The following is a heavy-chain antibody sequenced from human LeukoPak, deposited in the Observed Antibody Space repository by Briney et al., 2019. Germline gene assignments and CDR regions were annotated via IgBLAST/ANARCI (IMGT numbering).Heavy chain of an antibody. V-gene: IGHV3-15*01. D-gene: IGHD3-22*01. Sequence: PGGSLRLSCTASGFSFSNAWVSWVRQAPGKGLEWVGRIKSKTDDGAIDHAAPVKGRFTISRDDSRNTLYLQMDSLKTEDTAVYYCTTGERRYDSSGYYPHYFDHWGQGTLVTVSS. J-gene: IGHJ4*02. CDR1: GFSFSNAW. CDR3: TTGERRYDSSGYYPHYFDH. CDR2: IKSKTDDGAI.